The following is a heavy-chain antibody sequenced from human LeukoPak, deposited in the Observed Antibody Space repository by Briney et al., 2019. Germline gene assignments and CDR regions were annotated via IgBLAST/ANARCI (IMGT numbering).Heavy chain of an antibody. D-gene: IGHD2-8*01. J-gene: IGHJ4*02. V-gene: IGHV1-2*02. CDR2: INPNSGGT. CDR3: ARDHCTNGVCYFDY. CDR1: GYAFTGYY. Sequence: ASVKVSCKASGYAFTGYYMHWVRQAPGQGLEWMGWINPNSGGTNYAQKFQGRVTMTRDTSISTAYMELSRLRSDDTAVYYCARDHCTNGVCYFDYWGQGTLVTVSS.